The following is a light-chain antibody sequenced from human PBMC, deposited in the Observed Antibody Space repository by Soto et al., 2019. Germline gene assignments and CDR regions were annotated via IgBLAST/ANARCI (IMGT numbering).Light chain of an antibody. J-gene: IGKJ4*01. Sequence: DLQRTQSTSSLSASLGDRAPITRRASQGISNYLAWYQQKPGKVPKLLIYAASTLQSGVPSRFSGSGSGTDFTITISSLQTEDVATYYCQKYNSAPLTFGEGTKVDI. CDR3: QKYNSAPLT. CDR2: AAS. V-gene: IGKV1-27*01. CDR1: QGISNY.